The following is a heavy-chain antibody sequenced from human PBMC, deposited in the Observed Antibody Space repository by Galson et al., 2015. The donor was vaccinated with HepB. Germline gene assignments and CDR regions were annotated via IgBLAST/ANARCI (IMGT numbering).Heavy chain of an antibody. D-gene: IGHD6-25*01. CDR3: ARNTPASGYHGLHY. V-gene: IGHV3-30*02. CDR1: GFTFSNYG. CDR2: IQYNGFTK. J-gene: IGHJ4*02. Sequence: SLRLSCAASGFTFSNYGMHWVRQAPGKGLEWMAYIQYNGFTKYYGDSVTGRFTISRDNSKNTLYLQMNSLRPEDTALYHCARNTPASGYHGLHYGGQGTLVTGSS.